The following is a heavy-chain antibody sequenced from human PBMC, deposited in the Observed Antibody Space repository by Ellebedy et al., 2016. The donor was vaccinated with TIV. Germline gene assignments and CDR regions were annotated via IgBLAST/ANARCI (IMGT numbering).Heavy chain of an antibody. CDR3: VREGIGGFDH. Sequence: GGSLRLXCAASGFTFTGYWLSWVRQAPGKGLEWVANIKQDGSEKEYVDSVEGRFTISRDNAKNSVYLQMSSLRAEDTAVYYCVREGIGGFDHWGQGSLVTVSS. J-gene: IGHJ4*02. D-gene: IGHD2-15*01. CDR1: GFTFTGYW. CDR2: IKQDGSEK. V-gene: IGHV3-7*01.